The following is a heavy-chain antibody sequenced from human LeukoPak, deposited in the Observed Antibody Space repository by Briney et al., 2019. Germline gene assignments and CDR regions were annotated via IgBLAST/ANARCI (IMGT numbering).Heavy chain of an antibody. CDR3: AKVRLLLSSWDDVFES. D-gene: IGHD6-13*01. CDR2: ISSSGRTT. J-gene: IGHJ3*02. Sequence: PGGSLRLSCTASGFTLSNYYMSWIRQAPGMGPEWISLISSSGRTTYYADSVKGRFTISRDNSKNTLYLQMDSLRRGDTSIYYCAKVRLLLSSWDDVFESWGQGTMVTVSS. CDR1: GFTLSNYY. V-gene: IGHV3-11*04.